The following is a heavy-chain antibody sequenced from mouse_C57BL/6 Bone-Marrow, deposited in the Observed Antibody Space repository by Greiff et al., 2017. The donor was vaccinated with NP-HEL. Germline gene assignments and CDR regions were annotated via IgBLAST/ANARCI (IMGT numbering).Heavy chain of an antibody. CDR1: GYTFTSYW. J-gene: IGHJ2*01. D-gene: IGHD2-2*01. CDR2: IDPSDSYT. CDR3: ARKGSMVTTKGYFDY. V-gene: IGHV1-69*01. Sequence: QVQLKQPGAELVMPGASVKLSCKASGYTFTSYWMHWVKQRPGQGLEWIGEIDPSDSYTNYNQKFKGKSTLTVDKSSSTAYMQLSSLTSEDSAVYYCARKGSMVTTKGYFDYWGQGTTLTVSS.